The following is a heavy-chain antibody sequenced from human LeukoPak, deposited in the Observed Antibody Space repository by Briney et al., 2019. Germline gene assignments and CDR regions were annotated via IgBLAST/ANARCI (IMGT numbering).Heavy chain of an antibody. D-gene: IGHD7-27*01. J-gene: IGHJ6*02. V-gene: IGHV4-34*01. CDR1: GGSFSGYY. CDR3: ARAYPRTGHYYGMDV. Sequence: PSETLSLTCAVYGGSFSGYYWSWIRQPPRKGLEWIGEINHSGSTNYNPSLKSRVTISVDTSKNQFSLKLSSVTAADTAVYYCARAYPRTGHYYGMDVWGQGTTVTVSS. CDR2: INHSGST.